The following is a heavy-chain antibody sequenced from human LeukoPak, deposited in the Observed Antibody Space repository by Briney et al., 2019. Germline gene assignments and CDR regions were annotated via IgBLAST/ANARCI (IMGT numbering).Heavy chain of an antibody. CDR1: GYTFTSYG. CDR2: IIPIFGTA. V-gene: IGHV1-69*13. J-gene: IGHJ4*02. Sequence: PVTVSCKASGYTFTSYGISWVRQAPGQGLEWMGGIIPIFGTANYAQKFQGRVTITADESTSTAYMELSSLRSEDTAVYYCARVSSGWYHFDYWGQGTLVTVSS. D-gene: IGHD6-19*01. CDR3: ARVSSGWYHFDY.